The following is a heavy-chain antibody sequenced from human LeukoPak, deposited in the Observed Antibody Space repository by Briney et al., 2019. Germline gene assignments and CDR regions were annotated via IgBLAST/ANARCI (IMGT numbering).Heavy chain of an antibody. V-gene: IGHV4-39*01. CDR2: IYYSGST. J-gene: IGHJ4*02. CDR1: RASISSSSYY. CDR3: ARQRPEQWPTPYYFDY. Sequence: PSETLSLTCTVSRASISSSSYYWGWIRQPPGKGLEWIGRIYYSGSTYYNPSLKSRVTISVDTSKNQFSLKLTSVTAADTAVYYCARQRPEQWPTPYYFDYWGQGALVTVSS. D-gene: IGHD1-14*01.